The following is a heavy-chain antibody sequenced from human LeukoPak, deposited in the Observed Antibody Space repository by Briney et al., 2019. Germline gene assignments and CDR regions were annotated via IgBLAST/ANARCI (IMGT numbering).Heavy chain of an antibody. J-gene: IGHJ4*02. V-gene: IGHV3-7*01. CDR2: VKQDSSQK. Sequence: GGSLRLSCAASGFTFIDYWMTWVRQAPGKGLEWVANVKQDSSQKYYMDSVKGRFTISRDNAKTSLYLQLNSLRAEDTAMYYCVRDTGGSGSYPDYWGQGSLVTVSS. CDR1: GFTFIDYW. CDR3: VRDTGGSGSYPDY. D-gene: IGHD1-26*01.